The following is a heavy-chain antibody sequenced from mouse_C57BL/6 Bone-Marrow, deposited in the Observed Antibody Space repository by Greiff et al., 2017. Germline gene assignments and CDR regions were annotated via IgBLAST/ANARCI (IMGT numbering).Heavy chain of an antibody. CDR1: GYTFTDYY. Sequence: QVQLQQSGPELVKPGASVKISCKASGYTFTDYYINWVKQRPGQGLEWIGWIFPGSGSTYYNEKFKGKATLTVDKSSSTAYMLLSSLTSEDSAVYFCARITYYSKDYYAMDYWGQGTSVTVSS. CDR2: IFPGSGST. V-gene: IGHV1-75*01. D-gene: IGHD2-5*01. J-gene: IGHJ4*01. CDR3: ARITYYSKDYYAMDY.